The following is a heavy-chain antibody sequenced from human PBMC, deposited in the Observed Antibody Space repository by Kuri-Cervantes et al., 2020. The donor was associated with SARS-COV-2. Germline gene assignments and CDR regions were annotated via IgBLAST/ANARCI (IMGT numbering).Heavy chain of an antibody. CDR3: AKVGWALGLFYYMDV. J-gene: IGHJ6*03. D-gene: IGHD1-26*01. Sequence: GGSLRLSCSASGFTFSSYAMHWVRQAPGKGLEYVSAISSNGGSTYYADSVKGRFTISRDNSKNTLYLQMNSLRAEDTAIYYCAKVGWALGLFYYMDVWGKGTTVTVSS. V-gene: IGHV3-64*04. CDR1: GFTFSSYA. CDR2: ISSNGGST.